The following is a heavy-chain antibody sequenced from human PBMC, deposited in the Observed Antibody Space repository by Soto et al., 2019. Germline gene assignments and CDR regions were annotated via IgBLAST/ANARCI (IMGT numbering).Heavy chain of an antibody. CDR1: GGSITSGGFF. CDR2: IYYSGST. J-gene: IGHJ4*02. V-gene: IGHV4-31*03. CDR3: SRGFPTSPFDS. Sequence: QVQLQESGPGLVKPSQTLSLTCTVSGGSITSGGFFWSWIRQHPRKGLEWIGHIYYSGSTSYNPSLKNRLTISLDASKNQFSLRLSSLTVADTAVYYCSRGFPTSPFDSWGQGTLVTVSS.